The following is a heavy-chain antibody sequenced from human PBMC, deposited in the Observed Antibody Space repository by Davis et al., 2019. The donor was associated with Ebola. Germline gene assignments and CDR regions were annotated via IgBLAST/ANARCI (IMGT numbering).Heavy chain of an antibody. D-gene: IGHD2-2*03. CDR3: ARVDIVVVPAGEWFDP. V-gene: IGHV1-18*01. CDR1: GYTFTSYG. J-gene: IGHJ5*02. CDR2: ISAYNGNT. Sequence: ASVKVSCKASGYTFTSYGISWVRQAPGQGLEWMGWISAYNGNTNYAQKLQGRVTMTTDTSTSTAYMELRSLRSDDTAVYYCARVDIVVVPAGEWFDPWGQGTLVTVSS.